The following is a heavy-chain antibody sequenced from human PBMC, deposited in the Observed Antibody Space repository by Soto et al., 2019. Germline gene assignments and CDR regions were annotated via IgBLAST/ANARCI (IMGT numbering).Heavy chain of an antibody. J-gene: IGHJ6*02. CDR1: GYTFTSYY. D-gene: IGHD3-22*01. CDR3: ASGRTRSSITMIVVVDYGMDV. Sequence: SVKVSCKASGYTFTSYYMHRVRQAPGQGLEWMGIINPSGGSTSYALKFQGRVTMTRDTSTSTVYMELSSLRSEDTAVYYCASGRTRSSITMIVVVDYGMDVWGQGTTVTVSS. CDR2: INPSGGST. V-gene: IGHV1-46*01.